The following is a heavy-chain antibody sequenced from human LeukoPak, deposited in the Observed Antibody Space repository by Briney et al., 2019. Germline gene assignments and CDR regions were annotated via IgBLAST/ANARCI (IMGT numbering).Heavy chain of an antibody. Sequence: PGGSLRLSWAASGVTFSDYYMSWLRQAPGKGLEWVSYISTGSTYTYYADSVKGRFTISRDNAKNSLYLQINSLRDEVTAVYYCATMLGGTNLFDYWGQGTLVTVSS. CDR2: ISTGSTYT. J-gene: IGHJ4*02. CDR3: ATMLGGTNLFDY. CDR1: GVTFSDYY. D-gene: IGHD3-10*02. V-gene: IGHV3-11*03.